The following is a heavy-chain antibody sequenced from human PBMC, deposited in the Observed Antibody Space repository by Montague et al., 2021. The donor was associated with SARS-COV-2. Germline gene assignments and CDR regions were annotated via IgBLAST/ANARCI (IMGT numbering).Heavy chain of an antibody. Sequence: SETLSLTCTVSGGGSISSSHWRSWVRQPPGKGLEWIGEIYHDGSTNYNPSLKSRLTISVDKSKNQFSLKLSSVTAADTAVYYCARFTSTGSGSYYIFDYWGQGTLVTVSP. V-gene: IGHV4-4*02. CDR1: GGGSISSSHW. CDR2: IYHDGST. CDR3: ARFTSTGSGSYYIFDY. J-gene: IGHJ4*02. D-gene: IGHD1-26*01.